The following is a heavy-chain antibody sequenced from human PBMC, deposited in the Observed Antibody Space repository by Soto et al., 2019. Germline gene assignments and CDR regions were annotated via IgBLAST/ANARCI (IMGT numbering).Heavy chain of an antibody. CDR1: GFTFSSYV. D-gene: IGHD4-17*01. Sequence: GGSLRLSCAASGFTFSSYVMSWVRQAPGKGLEWVSGISGSGGSTYYADSVKGRFTISRDNSKNTLYLQMNSLRVEDTAVYYCAKDRGSSTAVAHDFDYWGQGTLVTVSS. V-gene: IGHV3-23*01. J-gene: IGHJ4*02. CDR3: AKDRGSSTAVAHDFDY. CDR2: ISGSGGST.